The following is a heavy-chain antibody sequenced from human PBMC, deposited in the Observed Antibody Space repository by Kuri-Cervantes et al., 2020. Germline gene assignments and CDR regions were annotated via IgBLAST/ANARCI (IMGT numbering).Heavy chain of an antibody. CDR3: ARAWTPMAAPGGYWDY. CDR2: IYYSGST. D-gene: IGHD6-13*01. Sequence: SETLSLTCTVSGGSISSSSYYWGWIRQPPGNGLEWIGSIYYSGSTYYNPSLKSRVTISVDTSKNQFSLHLNSVTPEDTAVYYCARAWTPMAAPGGYWDYWGQGTLVTVSS. CDR1: GGSISSSSYY. J-gene: IGHJ4*02. V-gene: IGHV4-39*01.